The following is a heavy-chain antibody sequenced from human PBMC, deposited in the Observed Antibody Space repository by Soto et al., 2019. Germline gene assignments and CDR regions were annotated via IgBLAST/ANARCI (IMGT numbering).Heavy chain of an antibody. CDR3: ARDFGSYYDLDY. Sequence: HPGGSLRLSCAASGFTFSNYGMHWVRQAPGKGLEWVAVIWFDGSNKYYIDSVKGRFTISRDNSKNTLYLQMNSLRAEDTAMYYCARDFGSYYDLDYWGQGTLVTVSS. CDR1: GFTFSNYG. CDR2: IWFDGSNK. V-gene: IGHV3-33*01. J-gene: IGHJ4*02. D-gene: IGHD1-26*01.